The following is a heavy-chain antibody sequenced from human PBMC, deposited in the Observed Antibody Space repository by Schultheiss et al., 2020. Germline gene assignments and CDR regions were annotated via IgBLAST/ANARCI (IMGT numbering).Heavy chain of an antibody. D-gene: IGHD3-16*01. CDR2: TFYSGST. CDR1: GGSVSSGSYF. Sequence: SETLSLTCTVSGGSVSSGSYFWTWIRQPPGKGLEWIAFTFYSGSTNYNPSLKSRVTISLDMSKNQCSLRLTSVTAADTAVYFCARGKRVHYDYVWGSPLASDYFDYWGQGMLVTVSS. CDR3: ARGKRVHYDYVWGSPLASDYFDY. J-gene: IGHJ4*02. V-gene: IGHV4-61*01.